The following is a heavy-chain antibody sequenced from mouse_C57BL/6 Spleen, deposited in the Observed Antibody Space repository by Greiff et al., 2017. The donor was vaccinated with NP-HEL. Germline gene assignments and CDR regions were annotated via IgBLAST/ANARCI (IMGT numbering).Heavy chain of an antibody. Sequence: EVKLMESGGGLVQPGGSLSLSCAASGFTFTDYYMSWVRQPPGKALEWLGFIRNKANGYTTEYSASVKGRFTISRDNSQSILYLQMNALRAEDSATYYCARYEGTLDYWGQGTTLTVSS. J-gene: IGHJ2*01. D-gene: IGHD3-3*01. CDR2: IRNKANGYTT. CDR3: ARYEGTLDY. CDR1: GFTFTDYY. V-gene: IGHV7-3*01.